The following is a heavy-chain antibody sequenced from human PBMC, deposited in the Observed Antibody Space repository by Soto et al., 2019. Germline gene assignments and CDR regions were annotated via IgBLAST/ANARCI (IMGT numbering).Heavy chain of an antibody. D-gene: IGHD6-6*01. J-gene: IGHJ5*02. V-gene: IGHV1-69*13. CDR2: IIPIFGTA. CDR1: GGTFSSYA. Sequence: ASVKVSCKASGGTFSSYAISWVRQAPGQGLEWMGGIIPIFGTANYAQKFQGRVTITADESTSTAYMELSSLRSEDTAVYYCASEYSSSSPSFDPWGQGTLVTVSS. CDR3: ASEYSSSSPSFDP.